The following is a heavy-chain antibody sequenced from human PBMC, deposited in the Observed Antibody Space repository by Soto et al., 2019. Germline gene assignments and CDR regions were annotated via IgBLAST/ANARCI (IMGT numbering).Heavy chain of an antibody. J-gene: IGHJ4*02. CDR1: GFTFSSYG. CDR2: IWYDGSNK. D-gene: IGHD6-13*01. Sequence: QVQLVESGGGVVQPGRSLRLSCAASGFTFSSYGMHWVRQAPGKGLDWVAVIWYDGSNKYYADSVKGRFTISRHNSKNTLYLQMNSLRAEDTDVYYCARPGDSPLDYWGQGTLVTVSS. V-gene: IGHV3-33*01. CDR3: ARPGDSPLDY.